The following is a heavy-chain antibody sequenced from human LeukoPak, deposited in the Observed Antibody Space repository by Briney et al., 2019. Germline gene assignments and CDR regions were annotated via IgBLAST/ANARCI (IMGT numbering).Heavy chain of an antibody. Sequence: GASVKVSCKASGYTFTSYDINWVRQATGQGLEWMGWMNPNSGNTGYAQKFQGRVTMTRNTSISTAYMELSSLRSEDTAVYYCARAGVCGGGSGYSGGAYYSGRDVGAKGPTVPVSS. CDR2: MNPNSGNT. CDR3: ARAGVCGGGSGYSGGAYYSGRDV. D-gene: IGHD2-15*01. V-gene: IGHV1-8*01. CDR1: GYTFTSYD. J-gene: IGHJ6*04.